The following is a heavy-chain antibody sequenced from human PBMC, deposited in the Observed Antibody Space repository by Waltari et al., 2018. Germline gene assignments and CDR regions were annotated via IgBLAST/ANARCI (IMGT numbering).Heavy chain of an antibody. Sequence: QVQLQQSGPGLVKHSETLSLTCAVSGDSVSVNSAVAWNWIRQSPSRGLEWLGSTYYRSKLSNEYSVSVSSRITINPDTSKNQFSLHLNFVTPEDTAVYYCARGSSSSFDSWGQGILVTVSS. J-gene: IGHJ4*02. CDR2: TYYRSKLSN. D-gene: IGHD6-13*01. CDR3: ARGSSSSFDS. CDR1: GDSVSVNSAVA. V-gene: IGHV6-1*01.